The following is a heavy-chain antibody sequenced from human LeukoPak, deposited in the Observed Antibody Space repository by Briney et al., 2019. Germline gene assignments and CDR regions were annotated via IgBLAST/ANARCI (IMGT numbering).Heavy chain of an antibody. CDR2: IKSKTGGGTT. CDR3: STTYYYDSSEGY. J-gene: IGHJ4*02. D-gene: IGHD3-22*01. CDR1: GFTFSNAW. Sequence: KSGGSLRLSCAASGFTFSNAWMNWVRQAPGKGLEWVGRIKSKTGGGTTDYAAPVKGRFTISRDDSKNTLYLQMNSLKTEDTAVYYCSTTYYYDSSEGYWGQGTLVTVSS. V-gene: IGHV3-15*07.